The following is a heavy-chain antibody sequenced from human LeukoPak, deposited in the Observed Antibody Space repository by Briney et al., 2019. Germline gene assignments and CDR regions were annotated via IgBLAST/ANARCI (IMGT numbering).Heavy chain of an antibody. J-gene: IGHJ4*02. Sequence: SVKVSCKASGGTFSSYAISWVRQAPGQGLEWMGRIIPIFGTANYAQKFQGRVTITTGESTSTAYMELSSLRSEDTAVYYCARDTPYYDSSGYPYWGQGTLVTVSS. CDR2: IIPIFGTA. V-gene: IGHV1-69*05. CDR1: GGTFSSYA. D-gene: IGHD3-22*01. CDR3: ARDTPYYDSSGYPY.